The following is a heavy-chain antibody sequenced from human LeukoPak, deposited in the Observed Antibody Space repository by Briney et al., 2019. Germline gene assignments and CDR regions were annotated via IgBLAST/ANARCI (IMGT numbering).Heavy chain of an antibody. CDR3: ARAPAXYYDSSGLN. J-gene: IGHJ4*02. CDR2: ISSSSYI. V-gene: IGHV3-21*01. D-gene: IGHD3-22*01. CDR1: GFTFSSYS. Sequence: GGSLRLSCAASGFTFSSYSMNWVRQAPGKGLEWVSSISSSSYIYYADSVKGRFTISRDNAKNSLYLQMNSLRAEDTAVYYCARAPAXYYDSSGLNWGQGTLVTVSS.